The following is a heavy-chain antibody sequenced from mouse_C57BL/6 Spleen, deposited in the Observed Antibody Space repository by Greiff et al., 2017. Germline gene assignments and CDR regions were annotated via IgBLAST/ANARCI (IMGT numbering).Heavy chain of an antibody. CDR1: GFTFSSYA. J-gene: IGHJ2*01. D-gene: IGHD2-5*01. Sequence: EVQLQQSGGGLVKPGGSLKLSCAASGFTFSSYAMSWVRQTPEKRLEWVATIGAGGSYTYYPDNVKGRFTISRDNATNNLYLQISNLKSEDTAMYYCARDGSNSPFDYWGQGTTLTVSS. CDR3: ARDGSNSPFDY. V-gene: IGHV5-4*01. CDR2: IGAGGSYT.